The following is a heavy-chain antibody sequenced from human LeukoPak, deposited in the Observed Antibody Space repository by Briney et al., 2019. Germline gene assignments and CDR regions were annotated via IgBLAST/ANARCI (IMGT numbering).Heavy chain of an antibody. V-gene: IGHV3-33*01. CDR3: ARDSIGSAYYYYMDV. D-gene: IGHD1-26*01. CDR2: IWYDGSNK. J-gene: IGHJ6*03. CDR1: GFTFSSYG. Sequence: PGRSLRLSCAASGFTFSSYGMHWVRQAPGKGLEWVAVIWYDGSNKYYADSVKGRFTISRDNSKNTLYLQMNSLRAEDTAVYYCARDSIGSAYYYYMDVWGKGTTVTVSS.